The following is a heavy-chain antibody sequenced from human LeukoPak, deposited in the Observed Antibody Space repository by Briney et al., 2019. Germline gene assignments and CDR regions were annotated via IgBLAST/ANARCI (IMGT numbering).Heavy chain of an antibody. CDR3: ARTYYDSSGYPDY. CDR1: GGSLSGNY. CDR2: INHSGRT. V-gene: IGHV4-34*01. D-gene: IGHD3-22*01. Sequence: SETLSLTCAVSGGSLSGNYWSWIRQPPGKGLEWIGEINHSGRTKYNPSLKSRVTISVDTSKNQFSLKLSSVTAADTAVYYCARTYYDSSGYPDYWGQGTLVTVSS. J-gene: IGHJ4*02.